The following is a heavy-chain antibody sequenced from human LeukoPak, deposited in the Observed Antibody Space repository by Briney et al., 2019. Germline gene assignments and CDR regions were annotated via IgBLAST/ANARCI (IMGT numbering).Heavy chain of an antibody. V-gene: IGHV4-39*07. D-gene: IGHD6-6*01. CDR3: ARGSIAARYYYYYYMDV. Sequence: SETLSLTCTVSDGSISSTTYYWGWIRQLPGKDLEWIGSIYYSGNTYYNPSLKSRVTVSVDTSKNQFSLKLSSVTAADTAVYYCARGSIAARYYYYYYMDVWGKGTTVTVSS. CDR1: DGSISSTTYY. CDR2: IYYSGNT. J-gene: IGHJ6*03.